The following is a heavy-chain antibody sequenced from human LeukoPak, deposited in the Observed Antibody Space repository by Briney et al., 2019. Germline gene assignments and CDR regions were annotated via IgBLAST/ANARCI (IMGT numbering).Heavy chain of an antibody. D-gene: IGHD1-14*01. V-gene: IGHV3-23*01. J-gene: IGHJ6*03. CDR3: AKNVTTFYYMDV. Sequence: GGSLRLSCAASGFTVSSNYMSWVRQAPGKGLEWVSAISASGDSTSYADSVKGRFTISRDNSKNTLYLQMHSLRADDTALYYCAKNVTTFYYMDVWGKGTTVTVSS. CDR2: ISASGDST. CDR1: GFTVSSNY.